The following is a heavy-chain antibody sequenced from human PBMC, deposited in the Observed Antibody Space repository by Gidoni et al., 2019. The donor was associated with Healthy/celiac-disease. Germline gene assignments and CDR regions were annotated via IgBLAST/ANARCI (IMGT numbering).Heavy chain of an antibody. CDR3: ARQRHCSSTSCAQRRWKERSGAFDI. V-gene: IGHV5-51*01. J-gene: IGHJ3*02. CDR2: IYPGDSDT. D-gene: IGHD2-2*01. CDR1: GYRVTSYW. Sequence: EVQLVQSGAEVKKPGESLKISCKGSGYRVTSYWIGWVRQMPGKGLEWMGIIYPGDSDTRYSPSFQGQVTISADKSISTAYLQWSSLKASDTAMYYCARQRHCSSTSCAQRRWKERSGAFDIWGQGTMVTVSS.